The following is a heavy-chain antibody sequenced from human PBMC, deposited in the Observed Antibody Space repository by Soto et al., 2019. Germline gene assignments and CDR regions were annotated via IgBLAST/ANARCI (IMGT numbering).Heavy chain of an antibody. CDR1: GFTFTRYS. CDR2: ISSTTNYI. CDR3: ARESEDLTSNFDY. J-gene: IGHJ4*02. Sequence: PGGSLRLSCAASGFTFTRYSMNWVRQAPGKGLEWVSSISSTTNYIYYGDSMKGRFTISRDNAKNSLYLEMNSLRAEDTAVYYCARESEDLTSNFDYWGQGTLVTFPS. V-gene: IGHV3-21*06.